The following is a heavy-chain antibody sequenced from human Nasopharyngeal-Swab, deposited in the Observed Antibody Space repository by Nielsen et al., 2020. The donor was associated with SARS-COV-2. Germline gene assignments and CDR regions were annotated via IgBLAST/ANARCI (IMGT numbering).Heavy chain of an antibody. D-gene: IGHD3-10*01. CDR1: GFTFSSYS. J-gene: IGHJ4*02. CDR2: ISSSSSTI. CDR3: ARTPRGDYYFDY. Sequence: GESLKISCAASGFTFSSYSMNWVHQAPGKGLEWVSSISSSSSTIYYADSVKGRFTISRDNAKNSLYLQMNSLRAEDTAVYYCARTPRGDYYFDYWGQGTLVTVSS. V-gene: IGHV3-48*04.